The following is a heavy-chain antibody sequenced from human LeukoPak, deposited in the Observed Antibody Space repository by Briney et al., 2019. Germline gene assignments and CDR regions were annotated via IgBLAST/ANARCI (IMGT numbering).Heavy chain of an antibody. Sequence: PGGSLRLSCAASGFTFSSYWMSWVRQAPGKGLEWVANIKQDGSEEYYVDSVKGRFTISRDNAKNSLYLQMNSLRAEDTAVYYCAKGTLVRYCSGGSCYSNSYYYYGMDVWGQGTTVTVSS. CDR1: GFTFSSYW. J-gene: IGHJ6*02. CDR2: IKQDGSEE. D-gene: IGHD2-15*01. CDR3: AKGTLVRYCSGGSCYSNSYYYYGMDV. V-gene: IGHV3-7*01.